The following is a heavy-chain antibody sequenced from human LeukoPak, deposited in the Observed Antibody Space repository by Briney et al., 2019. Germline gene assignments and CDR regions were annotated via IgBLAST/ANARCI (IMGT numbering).Heavy chain of an antibody. V-gene: IGHV3-23*01. Sequence: GGSLRLSCAASEFTFSSYGMSWVRQAPGKGLEWVSSISGSGGSTQYADSVQGRFAISRDNSNNTLYLQMNSLRVEDTAMYFCARDPNGDYIGTFDMWGRGTMVSVSS. CDR3: ARDPNGDYIGTFDM. J-gene: IGHJ3*02. CDR1: EFTFSSYG. CDR2: ISGSGGST. D-gene: IGHD4-17*01.